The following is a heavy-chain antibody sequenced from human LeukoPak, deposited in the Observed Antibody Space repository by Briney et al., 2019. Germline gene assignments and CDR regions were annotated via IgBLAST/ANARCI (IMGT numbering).Heavy chain of an antibody. D-gene: IGHD6-19*01. CDR2: INGLNGVT. J-gene: IGHJ4*02. V-gene: IGHV3-23*01. Sequence: AGTLRLSCAASGFPFSSYGMSWVRQAPGKGLKGVSSINGLNGVTYYADSAKGRFTISRDNSQDTVDLQMNLLRADDTALYYCAKAVAGNWKYFFEYWGQGSLVTVSS. CDR1: GFPFSSYG. CDR3: AKAVAGNWKYFFEY.